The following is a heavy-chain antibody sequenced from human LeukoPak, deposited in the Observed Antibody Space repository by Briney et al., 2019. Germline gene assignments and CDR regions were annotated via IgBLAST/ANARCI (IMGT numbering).Heavy chain of an antibody. CDR2: ISSSSSYI. V-gene: IGHV3-21*01. D-gene: IGHD2-2*01. Sequence: GGSLRLSCAASGFTFSSYSMNWVRQAPGKGLEWVSAISSSSSYIYYADSVKGRFTISRDNAKNSLYLQMNSLRAEDTAVYYCARDIGYCSSTSYSVGFDYWGQGTLVTVSS. CDR3: ARDIGYCSSTSYSVGFDY. CDR1: GFTFSSYS. J-gene: IGHJ4*02.